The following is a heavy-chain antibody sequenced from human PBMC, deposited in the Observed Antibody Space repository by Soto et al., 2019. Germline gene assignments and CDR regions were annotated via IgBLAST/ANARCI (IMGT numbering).Heavy chain of an antibody. Sequence: GDSLKISCKGSGYSFTSDWIGWVRQMPWKGREWMGIIYPGDSDTRYIPSFQGQCTISAEKSISTAYLQWSSLKASDTAMYYCARSSKILGWYSFAPWGQRSLVTVS. CDR2: IYPGDSDT. D-gene: IGHD3-3*01. CDR1: GYSFTSDW. J-gene: IGHJ5*02. V-gene: IGHV5-51*01. CDR3: ARSSKILGWYSFAP.